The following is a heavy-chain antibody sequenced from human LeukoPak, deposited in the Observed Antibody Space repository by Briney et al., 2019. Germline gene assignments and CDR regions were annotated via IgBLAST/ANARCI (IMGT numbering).Heavy chain of an antibody. CDR2: INAGNGNT. J-gene: IGHJ4*02. V-gene: IGHV1-3*01. CDR1: GYTFTTYA. Sequence: ASVKVSCKASGYTFTTYAIHWARQAPGQRLEWMGWINAGNGNTKYSQKFQGRVTITRDTSASTAYMELSSLRSEDTAVYYCAGSGGWVPYWGQGTLVTVSP. D-gene: IGHD6-25*01. CDR3: AGSGGWVPY.